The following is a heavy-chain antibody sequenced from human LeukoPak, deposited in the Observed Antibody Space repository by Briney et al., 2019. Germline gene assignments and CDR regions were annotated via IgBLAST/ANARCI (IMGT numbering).Heavy chain of an antibody. V-gene: IGHV4-59*01. CDR2: IYYSGST. D-gene: IGHD6-13*01. J-gene: IGHJ4*02. CDR3: ARGRTAAGIYY. Sequence: SETLSLTCTVSGGSISSYYWSWIRQPPGKGLEWIGYIYYSGSTNYNPSLKSRVTISVDASKNQFSLNLSSVTAADTAVYYCARGRTAAGIYYWGQGTLVTVSS. CDR1: GGSISSYY.